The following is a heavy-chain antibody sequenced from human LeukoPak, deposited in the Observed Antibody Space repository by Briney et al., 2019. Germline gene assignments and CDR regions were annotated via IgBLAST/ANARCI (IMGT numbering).Heavy chain of an antibody. CDR1: GFSFNGYW. CDR3: ASGGGWVFFN. CDR2: VEQDGSQK. J-gene: IGHJ4*02. D-gene: IGHD6-19*01. V-gene: IGHV3-7*01. Sequence: PGGSLRLSCAASGFSFNGYWMSWVRQAPGKGLEWVANVEQDGSQKYYVDSVKGRFTISRDNAKNSLYLQMNSLRVEDTAVYYCASGGGWVFFNWGRGTLVTVSS.